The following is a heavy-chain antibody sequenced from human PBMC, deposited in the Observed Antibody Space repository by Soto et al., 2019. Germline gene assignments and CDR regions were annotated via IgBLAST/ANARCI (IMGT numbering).Heavy chain of an antibody. D-gene: IGHD2-21*01. CDR3: ASIADY. J-gene: IGHJ4*02. Sequence: QVQLVESGGGVVQPGRSLRLSCAAAGFTVTTYGMQWVRQAPGKGLEWVARLTHDGSRDFYADSVKGRFTISRDTSKNTLYLQMNSLRPEDTAVYYCASIADYWGQGTLVNVSS. V-gene: IGHV3-30*03. CDR1: GFTVTTYG. CDR2: LTHDGSRD.